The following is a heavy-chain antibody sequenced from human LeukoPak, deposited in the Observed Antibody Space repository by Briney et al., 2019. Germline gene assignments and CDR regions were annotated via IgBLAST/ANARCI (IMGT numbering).Heavy chain of an antibody. D-gene: IGHD6-13*01. Sequence: SGGSLRLSCAASGFAFSNQAMSWVRQAPGKGLEWASAISGSGDGTYYADSVKGRFTISRDNAMNAVYLQMNSLRAEDTAVYYCAKDLRRLAIAEIDYWGQGTLVTVSS. CDR1: GFAFSNQA. V-gene: IGHV3-23*01. CDR2: ISGSGDGT. CDR3: AKDLRRLAIAEIDY. J-gene: IGHJ4*02.